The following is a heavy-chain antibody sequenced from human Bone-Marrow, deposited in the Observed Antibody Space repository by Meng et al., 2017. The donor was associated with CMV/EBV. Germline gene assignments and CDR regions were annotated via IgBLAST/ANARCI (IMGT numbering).Heavy chain of an antibody. CDR2: INPSGGST. Sequence: ASVKVSCKASGYTFTSYYMHWVRQAPGQGLEWMGIINPSGGSTSYAQKFQGRVTITTDESTSTAYMELSSRRSEDTAVYYCARVSGLTGYGDYGIDYYYYGMDVWGQGTTVTVSS. V-gene: IGHV1-46*01. D-gene: IGHD4-17*01. CDR1: GYTFTSYY. CDR3: ARVSGLTGYGDYGIDYYYYGMDV. J-gene: IGHJ6*02.